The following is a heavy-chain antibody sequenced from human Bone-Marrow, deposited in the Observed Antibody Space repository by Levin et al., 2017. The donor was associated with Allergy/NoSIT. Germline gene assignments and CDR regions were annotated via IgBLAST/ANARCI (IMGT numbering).Heavy chain of an antibody. Sequence: SVKVSCQASGGTLKTFVTSWVRRAPGQGLDWVGGIIPVFGTENYAPKFQGRVTITADESTNTVYMELSRLTPDDTAMYFCARNYGSGSGGLDVWGQGTTVIVSS. CDR1: GGTLKTFV. J-gene: IGHJ6*02. V-gene: IGHV1-69*13. CDR3: ARNYGSGSGGLDV. CDR2: IIPVFGTE. D-gene: IGHD3-10*01.